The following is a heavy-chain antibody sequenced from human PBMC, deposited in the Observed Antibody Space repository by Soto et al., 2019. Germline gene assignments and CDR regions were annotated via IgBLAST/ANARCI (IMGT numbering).Heavy chain of an antibody. J-gene: IGHJ4*02. CDR3: ARMVRQWLETPPYFDY. CDR2: IYPGYSAT. CDR1: GYTFTSYW. V-gene: IGHV5-51*01. Sequence: PGESLKISCRGSGYTFTSYWIGWVRQMPRKVLEWMGIIYPGYSATRYSPSFQGQVTISADKSISTAYLQWSSLKASDTAMYYCARMVRQWLETPPYFDYWGQGTLVTVSS. D-gene: IGHD6-19*01.